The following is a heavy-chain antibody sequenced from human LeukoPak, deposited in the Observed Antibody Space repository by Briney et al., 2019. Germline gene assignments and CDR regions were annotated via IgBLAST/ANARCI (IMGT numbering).Heavy chain of an antibody. CDR3: ARDYASGSYYDY. CDR1: GYTFTGDY. CDR2: MNPNSGGT. J-gene: IGHJ4*02. V-gene: IGHV1-2*02. D-gene: IGHD3-10*01. Sequence: ASVKVSCKASGYTFTGDYLHWVRQLPGQGLEWMGWMNPNSGGTNYAQKFQGRVTMTRDTSISTAYMELSRLRSDDTAVYYCARDYASGSYYDYWGQGSLVTVSS.